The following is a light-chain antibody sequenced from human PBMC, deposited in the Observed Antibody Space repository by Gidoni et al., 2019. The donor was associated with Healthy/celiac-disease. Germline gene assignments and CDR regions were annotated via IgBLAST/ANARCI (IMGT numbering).Light chain of an antibody. Sequence: SQMTQSQSSLSASVGDRVTITCRASQSISSYLNWYQQKQGKAPKRLIYAASSLQSGVPSRFSGSGSGTDFTLTISTLQPEDFATYYCQQSYSTPLTFGGXTKVEIK. CDR1: QSISSY. CDR2: AAS. J-gene: IGKJ4*01. V-gene: IGKV1-39*01. CDR3: QQSYSTPLT.